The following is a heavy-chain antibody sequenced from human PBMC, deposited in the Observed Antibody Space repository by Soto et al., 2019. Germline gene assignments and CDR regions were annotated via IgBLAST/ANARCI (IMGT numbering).Heavy chain of an antibody. J-gene: IGHJ4*02. CDR1: GFTFSNYV. CDR3: ARLGSGLDY. CDR2: ISTSGGST. V-gene: IGHV3-64*02. Sequence: PGGSLRLCCAASGFTFSNYVMNWVRQAPGKGLDCVSAISTSGGSTYYADSVKGRFTISRDNSKNTLYLQMGSLRAEDMAVYYCARLGSGLDYWGQGTLVTVSS. D-gene: IGHD3-3*01.